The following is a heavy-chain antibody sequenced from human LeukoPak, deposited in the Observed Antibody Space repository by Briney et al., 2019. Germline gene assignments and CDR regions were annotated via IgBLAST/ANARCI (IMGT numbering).Heavy chain of an antibody. CDR1: GFTFSDYY. D-gene: IGHD1-26*01. J-gene: IGHJ6*02. CDR2: ISSSGSTI. V-gene: IGHV3-11*01. CDR3: AKDRRATPKPQYYYYGMDV. Sequence: GGSLRLSCAASGFTFSDYYMSWIRQAPGKGLEWVSYISSSGSTIYYADSVKGRFTISRDNAKNSLYLQMNSLRAEDTAVYYCAKDRRATPKPQYYYYGMDVWGQGTTVTVSS.